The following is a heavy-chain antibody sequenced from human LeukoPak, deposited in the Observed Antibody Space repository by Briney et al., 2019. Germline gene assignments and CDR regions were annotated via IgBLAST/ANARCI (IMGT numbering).Heavy chain of an antibody. J-gene: IGHJ5*02. Sequence: VASVKVSCKASGYTFTSYDINWVRQATGQGLEWMGWMNPNSGNTGYARKFQGRVTITRNTSISTAYMELSSLRSEDTAVYYCARGRGSSWYRWFDPWGQGTLVTVSS. CDR1: GYTFTSYD. CDR2: MNPNSGNT. V-gene: IGHV1-8*03. CDR3: ARGRGSSWYRWFDP. D-gene: IGHD6-13*01.